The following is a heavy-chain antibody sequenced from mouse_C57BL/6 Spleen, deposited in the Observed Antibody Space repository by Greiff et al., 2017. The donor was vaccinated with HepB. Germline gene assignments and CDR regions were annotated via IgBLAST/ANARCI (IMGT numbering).Heavy chain of an antibody. Sequence: VQLQQPGAELVKPGASVKVSCKASGYTFTSYWMHWVKQRPGQGLEWIGRIHPSDSDTNYNQKFKGKATLTVDKSSSTAYMQLSSLTSEDSAVYYCAIEGYYGSSPYWYFDVWGTGTTVTVSS. J-gene: IGHJ1*03. D-gene: IGHD1-1*01. CDR2: IHPSDSDT. CDR1: GYTFTSYW. V-gene: IGHV1-74*01. CDR3: AIEGYYGSSPYWYFDV.